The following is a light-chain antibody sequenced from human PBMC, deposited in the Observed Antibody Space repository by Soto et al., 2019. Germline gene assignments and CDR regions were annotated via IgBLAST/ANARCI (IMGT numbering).Light chain of an antibody. J-gene: IGLJ1*01. CDR3: QAWDSSTVRV. CDR2: QDS. CDR1: KLGDKY. Sequence: SYALTQPPSVSVSPGQTASITCSGDKLGDKYACWYQQKPGQSPVLVIYQDSKRPSGIPERFSGSNSGNTATLTISGTQAMDEADYYCQAWDSSTVRVFGTGTKVTVL. V-gene: IGLV3-1*01.